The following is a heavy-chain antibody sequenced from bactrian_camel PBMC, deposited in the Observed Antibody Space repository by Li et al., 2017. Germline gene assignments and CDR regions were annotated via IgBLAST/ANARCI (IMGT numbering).Heavy chain of an antibody. D-gene: IGHD6*01. CDR3: ARVRGVVAVGFVDY. Sequence: QLVESGGGSVQAGGSLRLSCAASGLDFSNYCMGWFRQVPGKEREGVATIDSYQGITSYGDSLESRFTISRDNAQNTVYLQMNSLKPDDTAVYSCARVRGVVAVGFVDYWGQGTQVTVS. J-gene: IGHJ4*01. CDR1: GLDFSNYC. CDR2: IDSYQGIT. V-gene: IGHV3S25*01.